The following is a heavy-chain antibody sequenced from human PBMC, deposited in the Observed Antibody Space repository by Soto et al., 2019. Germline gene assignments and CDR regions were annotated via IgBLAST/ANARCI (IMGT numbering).Heavy chain of an antibody. CDR3: ARDTSFYFDY. V-gene: IGHV1-18*01. CDR2: ITPYNGNT. Sequence: SVKVSCKASNYAFITYGITLVRQAPGQGLEWVGWITPYNGNTNYGQNFQGRVTMTADTSTSTAYMELGSLTTDDTDVYYCARDTSFYFDYWGQGTRVTVSS. CDR1: NYAFITYG. D-gene: IGHD2-2*01. J-gene: IGHJ4*02.